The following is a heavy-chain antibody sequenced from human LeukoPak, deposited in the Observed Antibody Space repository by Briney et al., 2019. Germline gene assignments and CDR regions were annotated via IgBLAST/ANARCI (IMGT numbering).Heavy chain of an antibody. V-gene: IGHV3-48*02. Sequence: PGGSLRLSCAASGFTFSNYNMNWVRQAPGKGLEWVSYISSGGGATHYADSVKGRFTISRDNAKSSLYLQMNSLRDEDTALYSCAKTHGNGWYFDYWGQGNLVTVAS. D-gene: IGHD6-19*01. CDR3: AKTHGNGWYFDY. CDR2: ISSGGGAT. J-gene: IGHJ4*02. CDR1: GFTFSNYN.